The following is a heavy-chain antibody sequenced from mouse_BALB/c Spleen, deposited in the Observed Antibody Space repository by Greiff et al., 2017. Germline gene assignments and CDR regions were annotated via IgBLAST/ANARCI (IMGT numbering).Heavy chain of an antibody. CDR2: INPSNGGT. Sequence: VQLQQSGAELVKPGASVKLSCKASGYTFTSYYMYWVKQRPGQGLEWIGEINPSNGGTNFNEKFKSKATLTVDKSSSTAYMQLSSLTSEDSAVYSCTRRYRYYYAMDYWGQGTSVTVSS. D-gene: IGHD2-14*01. CDR1: GYTFTSYY. J-gene: IGHJ4*01. CDR3: TRRYRYYYAMDY. V-gene: IGHV1S81*02.